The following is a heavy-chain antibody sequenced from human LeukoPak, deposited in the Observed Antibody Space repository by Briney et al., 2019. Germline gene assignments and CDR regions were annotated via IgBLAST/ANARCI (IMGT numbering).Heavy chain of an antibody. CDR1: GFNFNMFA. D-gene: IGHD2-8*01. Sequence: PGGSLRLSCTGSGFNFNMFAMNWVRQAPGQGLEWVSGLSRGGGTTNYADSVKGRFAISRDKSKNVVFLQMNSLRPEDTAVYYCAKEQRIRHCSEGVCMEGYYFDYWSQGSLVTVSS. V-gene: IGHV3-23*01. CDR2: LSRGGGTT. J-gene: IGHJ4*02. CDR3: AKEQRIRHCSEGVCMEGYYFDY.